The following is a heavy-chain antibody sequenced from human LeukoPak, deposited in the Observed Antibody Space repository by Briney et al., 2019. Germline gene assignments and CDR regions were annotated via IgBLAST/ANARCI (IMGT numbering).Heavy chain of an antibody. CDR3: ARTYRIAAAGPYYYYYYYMDV. J-gene: IGHJ6*03. V-gene: IGHV4-4*07. CDR1: GGSISSYY. CDR2: IYTSGST. Sequence: SETLSLTCTVSGGSISSYYWSWIRQPAGKGLEWIGRIYTSGSTNYNPSLKSRVTMSVDTSKNQFSLKLSSVTAADTAVYYCARTYRIAAAGPYYYYYYYMDVWGKGTTVTVSS. D-gene: IGHD6-13*01.